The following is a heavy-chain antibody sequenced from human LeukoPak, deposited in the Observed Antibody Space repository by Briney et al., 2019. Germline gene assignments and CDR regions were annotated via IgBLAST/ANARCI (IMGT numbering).Heavy chain of an antibody. CDR2: INHSGST. J-gene: IGHJ4*02. V-gene: IGHV4-34*01. D-gene: IGHD3-22*01. CDR3: ARAQSRPWFYFDY. Sequence: PSETLSLTCAVYGGSFSGYYWSWIRQPPGKGLEWIGEINHSGSTNYNPSLKSRVTISVDTSKNQFSLKLSSVTAADTAVYYCARAQSRPWFYFDYWGQGTLVTVSS. CDR1: GGSFSGYY.